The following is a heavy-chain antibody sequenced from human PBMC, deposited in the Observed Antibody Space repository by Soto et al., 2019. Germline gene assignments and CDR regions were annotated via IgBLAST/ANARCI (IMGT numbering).Heavy chain of an antibody. CDR1: GDKFSTYA. J-gene: IGHJ6*02. CDR3: ARGGKERFRGSGMDV. D-gene: IGHD1-1*01. CDR2: IITFFGAA. Sequence: QVQLVQSGAEVRKPGSSVRVACKASGDKFSTYAINWVRQVPGQGLEWLGGIITFFGAAMYAQKFQGRVTITADESATPAYMELSRLRSEDTAVYYCARGGKERFRGSGMDVWGQGTTFTVSS. V-gene: IGHV1-69*01.